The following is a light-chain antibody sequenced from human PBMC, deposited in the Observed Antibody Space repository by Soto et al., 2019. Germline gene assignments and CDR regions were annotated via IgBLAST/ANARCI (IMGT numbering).Light chain of an antibody. CDR3: GSNERT. V-gene: IGKV3-20*01. CDR1: QSVSSPF. Sequence: EIVLTQSPATLSLSPGERATLSCRASQSVSSPFLAWYQQKPGQAPRLFIHGASSRATGIPDRFSGSGSGTDFTLTISRLEPEDFAVYYCGSNERTFGQGTKVE. J-gene: IGKJ1*01. CDR2: GAS.